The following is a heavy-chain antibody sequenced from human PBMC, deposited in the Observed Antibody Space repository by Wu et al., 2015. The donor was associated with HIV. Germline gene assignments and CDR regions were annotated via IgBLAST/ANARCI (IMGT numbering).Heavy chain of an antibody. Sequence: QVQLVQSGAGLKKPGASVKVSCRVSGDSLTKLSIHWVRQAPGKGLEWMGGFDPEDGKIIYAQRFQGRVTMTEDISADTAYMRLTSLTSDDTAIYFCAAKFRDVWSIGLPHWGQGTLV. J-gene: IGHJ1*01. CDR2: FDPEDGKI. V-gene: IGHV1-24*01. D-gene: IGHD1-26*01. CDR1: GDSLTKLS. CDR3: AAKFRDVWSIGLPH.